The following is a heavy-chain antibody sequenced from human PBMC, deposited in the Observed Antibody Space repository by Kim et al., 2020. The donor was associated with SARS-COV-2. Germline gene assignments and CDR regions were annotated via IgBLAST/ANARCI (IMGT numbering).Heavy chain of an antibody. Sequence: GGSLRLSCAASGFTFDDYAMHWVRQAPGKGLEWVSLISGDGGSTYYADSVKGRFTISRDNSKNSLYLQMNSLRTEDTALYYCAKDVEYYYGSGSPDWGQGTLVTVSS. J-gene: IGHJ4*02. CDR3: AKDVEYYYGSGSPD. CDR1: GFTFDDYA. CDR2: ISGDGGST. D-gene: IGHD3-10*01. V-gene: IGHV3-43*02.